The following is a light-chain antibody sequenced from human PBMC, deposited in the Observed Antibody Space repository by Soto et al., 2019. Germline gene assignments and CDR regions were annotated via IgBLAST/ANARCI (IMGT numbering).Light chain of an antibody. CDR2: RDT. Sequence: SYELTQPLSVSVALGQTARITCGGNNIGSRNVHWYQQKPGQAPVLVIYRDTNRPPGIPERFSGSNSGNTATLTITRAQDGDEADYYCQVWDSNSYVFGTGTKVTVL. CDR3: QVWDSNSYV. CDR1: NIGSRN. V-gene: IGLV3-9*01. J-gene: IGLJ1*01.